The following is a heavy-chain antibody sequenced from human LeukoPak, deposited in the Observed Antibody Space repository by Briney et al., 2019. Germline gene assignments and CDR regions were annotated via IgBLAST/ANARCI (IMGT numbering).Heavy chain of an antibody. V-gene: IGHV3-11*01. CDR2: ISSSGSTI. J-gene: IGHJ4*02. CDR3: ARAYYYDSSGYYYDY. D-gene: IGHD3-22*01. CDR1: GFTFSDYY. Sequence: PGGSLRLSCAASGFTFSDYYMSWIRQAPGKGLEWVSCISSSGSTIYYADSVKGRFTISRDNAKNSLYLQMNSLRAEDTAVYYCARAYYYDSSGYYYDYWGQGTLVTVSS.